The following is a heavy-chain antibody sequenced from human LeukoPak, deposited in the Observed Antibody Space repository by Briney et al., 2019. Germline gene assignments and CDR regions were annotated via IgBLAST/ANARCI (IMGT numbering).Heavy chain of an antibody. D-gene: IGHD3-10*02. V-gene: IGHV3-30*03. J-gene: IGHJ4*02. Sequence: GGSLRLSCAASGFTFSSYGMHWVRQAPGKGLEGVAVISYDGSNKYYADSVKGRFAISRDNSKNTLYLQMNSLRAEDTAVYYCARSLRITMFRGYFDYWGQGTLVTVSS. CDR2: ISYDGSNK. CDR1: GFTFSSYG. CDR3: ARSLRITMFRGYFDY.